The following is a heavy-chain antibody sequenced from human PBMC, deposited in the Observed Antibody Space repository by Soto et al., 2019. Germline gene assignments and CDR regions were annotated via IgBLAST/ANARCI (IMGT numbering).Heavy chain of an antibody. V-gene: IGHV3-30*18. CDR2: ISYDGSNK. CDR1: GFTFSSYG. Sequence: PGGSLRLSCAASGFTFSSYGMHWVRQPPGRGLEWVAVISYDGSNKYYADSVKCRFTISRDNSKNTLYLQMNSLRAEDTAVYYCEKEYYYESSGYYSTGFDYWGQGT. D-gene: IGHD3-22*01. J-gene: IGHJ4*02. CDR3: EKEYYYESSGYYSTGFDY.